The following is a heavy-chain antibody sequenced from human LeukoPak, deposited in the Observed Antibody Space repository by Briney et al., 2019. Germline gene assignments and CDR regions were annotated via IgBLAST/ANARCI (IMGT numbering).Heavy chain of an antibody. J-gene: IGHJ4*02. D-gene: IGHD1-26*01. CDR2: ISSSSSYI. Sequence: GGSLRLSCAASGFTFSSYSMNWIRQAPGKGVEWVSSISSSSSYIYYADSVKGRFTISRDNAKNSLYLQMNSLRAEDTALYYCAKDIRYSGSYYSEAYFDYWGQGTLVTVSS. CDR3: AKDIRYSGSYYSEAYFDY. CDR1: GFTFSSYS. V-gene: IGHV3-21*04.